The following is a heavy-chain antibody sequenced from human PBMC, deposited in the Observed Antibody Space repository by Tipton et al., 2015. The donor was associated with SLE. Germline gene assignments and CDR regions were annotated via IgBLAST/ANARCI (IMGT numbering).Heavy chain of an antibody. Sequence: TLSLTCALYGGSFSGYFWSWIRQPPGKGLEWIGYICTSGSTNYNPSLKSRVTLSVDTSKNQFSLKLSSLTAADTAVYYCARSSATGFCYMDVWGKGTTVTVSS. CDR2: ICTSGST. CDR3: ARSSATGFCYMDV. CDR1: GGSFSGYF. D-gene: IGHD3-10*01. V-gene: IGHV4-59*07. J-gene: IGHJ6*03.